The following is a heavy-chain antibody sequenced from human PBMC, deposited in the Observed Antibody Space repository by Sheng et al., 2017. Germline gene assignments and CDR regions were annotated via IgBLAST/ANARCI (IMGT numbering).Heavy chain of an antibody. V-gene: IGHV3-53*01. CDR2: IYSGGST. CDR3: ARDGKQLVGGPIDDY. D-gene: IGHD6-13*01. Sequence: EVQLVESGGGLIQPGGSLRLSCAASGFTVSSNYMSWVRQAPGKGLEWVSVIYSGGSTYYADSVKGRFTISRDNSKNTLYLQMNSLRAEDTAVYYCARDGKQLVGGPIDDYWGQGTLVTVSS. CDR1: GFTVSSNY. J-gene: IGHJ4*02.